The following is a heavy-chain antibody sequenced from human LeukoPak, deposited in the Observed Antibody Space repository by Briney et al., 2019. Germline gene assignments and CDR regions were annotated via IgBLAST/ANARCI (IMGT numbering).Heavy chain of an antibody. CDR3: ARDIVAASSDGFDV. CDR1: GGSVSSFF. CDR2: MFANGNA. V-gene: IGHV4-4*07. J-gene: IGHJ3*01. D-gene: IGHD2-21*01. Sequence: SETLSLTCSVSGGSVSSFFWSWIRQPAGRELEWVGRMFANGNANYNPSLKSRISMSVDTSTSQFSLTLTSVTAADTAIYYCARDIVAASSDGFDVWGQGTTVIVSS.